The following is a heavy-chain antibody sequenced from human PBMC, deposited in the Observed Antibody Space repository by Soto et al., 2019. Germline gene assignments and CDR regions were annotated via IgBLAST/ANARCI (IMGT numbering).Heavy chain of an antibody. CDR2: ISSSSSYI. D-gene: IGHD2-21*01. J-gene: IGHJ2*01. Sequence: NWVQQAPGKGLEWVTSISSSSSYIYYADSVKGRFTISRDNAKNSLSLQMNSRRAEDKAVYYCARDPFFFKQKTAYDL. V-gene: IGHV3-21*01. CDR3: ARDPFFFKQKTAYDL.